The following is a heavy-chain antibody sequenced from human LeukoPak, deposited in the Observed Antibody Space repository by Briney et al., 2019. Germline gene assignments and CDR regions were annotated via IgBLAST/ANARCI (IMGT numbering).Heavy chain of an antibody. Sequence: GVLRLSCAASGFKFDDYGMSWVRQAPGKGLEWVCDINWNGAWTGYADSVKGRFTISRDNAKNSLYLQMNSLRAEGTALYYCAGYYYDSSRGFDLWGQGTLVTVSA. V-gene: IGHV3-20*04. CDR1: GFKFDDYG. CDR3: AGYYYDSSRGFDL. J-gene: IGHJ5*02. D-gene: IGHD3-22*01. CDR2: INWNGAWT.